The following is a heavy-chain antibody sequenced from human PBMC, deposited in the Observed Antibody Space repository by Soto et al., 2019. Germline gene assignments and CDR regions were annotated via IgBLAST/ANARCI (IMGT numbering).Heavy chain of an antibody. Sequence: QVQLQESGPGLVKPSQTLSLTCTVSGGSISSGDYYWSWIRQPPGKGLEWIGYIYYSGSTYYNPSLKSRVTISVDTSKNQFSLKLSSVTAADTAVYYCASELPHSSDYGDHSVDYWGQGTLVTVSS. V-gene: IGHV4-30-4*01. CDR1: GGSISSGDYY. CDR3: ASELPHSSDYGDHSVDY. CDR2: IYYSGST. J-gene: IGHJ4*02. D-gene: IGHD4-17*01.